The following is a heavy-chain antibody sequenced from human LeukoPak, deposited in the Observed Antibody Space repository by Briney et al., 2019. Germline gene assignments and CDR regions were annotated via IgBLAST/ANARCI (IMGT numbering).Heavy chain of an antibody. V-gene: IGHV3-21*04. D-gene: IGHD6-6*01. CDR2: ISSSSSYI. Sequence: GGSLRLSCAASGFTFSSYSMNWVRQAPGKGLEWVSSISSSSSYIYYADSVKGRFTISGDNAKNSLYLQMNSLRAEDTAVYYCARGGSSLYYYYGMDVWGQGTTVTVSS. J-gene: IGHJ6*02. CDR3: ARGGSSLYYYYGMDV. CDR1: GFTFSSYS.